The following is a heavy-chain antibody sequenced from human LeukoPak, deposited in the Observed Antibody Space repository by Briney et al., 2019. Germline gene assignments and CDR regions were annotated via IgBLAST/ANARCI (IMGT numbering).Heavy chain of an antibody. CDR1: GYTFTSFY. J-gene: IGHJ4*02. Sequence: GASVKVSCKAFGYTFTSFYIHWVRQALGQGLEWMGKINPSGGSTSYAQKFQGRVTMTRDTSTSTVYMELSSLRSEDTAVYYCARTMVDGGTNYWGQGSLVTVSS. CDR3: ARTMVDGGTNY. CDR2: INPSGGST. D-gene: IGHD1-1*01. V-gene: IGHV1-46*01.